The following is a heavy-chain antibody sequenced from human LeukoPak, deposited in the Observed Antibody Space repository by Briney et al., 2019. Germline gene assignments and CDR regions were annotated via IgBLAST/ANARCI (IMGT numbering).Heavy chain of an antibody. D-gene: IGHD3-10*01. CDR3: ARVAVAMVRGVIPLNWFDP. J-gene: IGHJ5*02. CDR1: GGSISTSNW. V-gene: IGHV4-4*02. Sequence: SETLSLTCGVSGGSISTSNWWSWVRQSPGKGLEWIGEIYHSGTTNYNPSLKSRVTISVDKSKNQFSLKLSSVTAADTAVYYCARVAVAMVRGVIPLNWFDPWGQGTLVTVSS. CDR2: IYHSGTT.